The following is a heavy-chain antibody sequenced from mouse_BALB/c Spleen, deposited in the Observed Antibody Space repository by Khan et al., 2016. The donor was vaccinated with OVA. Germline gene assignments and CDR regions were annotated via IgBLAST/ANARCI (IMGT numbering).Heavy chain of an antibody. CDR1: GYTFTSNT. CDR2: INPRSGYT. D-gene: IGHD2-14*01. CDR3: ARRTTGNTMDY. V-gene: IGHV1-4*01. Sequence: QVQLKESGADLARPGASVRMSCKASGYTFTSNTMHWVKQRPGQGLEWIGYINPRSGYTNYNQNFKDKATFTADKSSSTAYMQLSSLTSEDSAVKYCARRTTGNTMDYWGQGTSVTVSS. J-gene: IGHJ4*01.